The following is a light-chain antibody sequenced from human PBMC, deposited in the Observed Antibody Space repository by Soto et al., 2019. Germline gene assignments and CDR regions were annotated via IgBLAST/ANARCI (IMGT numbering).Light chain of an antibody. CDR3: SSYTSSSPHV. Sequence: QSVLTQPASVSGSPGQSITISCTGTSSDVGGYNYVSWYQQHPGKAPKLMIYEVSNRPSGVSNRFSGSKSGNTASLTISGLQAEDEADYYCSSYTSSSPHVFGTGTKVPVL. J-gene: IGLJ1*01. V-gene: IGLV2-14*01. CDR1: SSDVGGYNY. CDR2: EVS.